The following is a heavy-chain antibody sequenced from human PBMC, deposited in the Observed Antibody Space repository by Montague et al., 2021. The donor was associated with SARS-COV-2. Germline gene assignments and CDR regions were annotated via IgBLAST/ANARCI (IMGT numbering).Heavy chain of an antibody. CDR2: TYFMSKWYN. CDR1: GDSVSINSAT. V-gene: IGHV6-1*01. Sequence: CAISGDSVSINSATWNWVRHSPSSGLHWLGRTYFMSKWYNDYAVSVRGRVTINPDTSKNQFSLQLNSVTPEDTAIYYCISGREGNYNVMDVWGQGTTVTVSS. CDR3: ISGREGNYNVMDV. D-gene: IGHD1-1*01. J-gene: IGHJ6*02.